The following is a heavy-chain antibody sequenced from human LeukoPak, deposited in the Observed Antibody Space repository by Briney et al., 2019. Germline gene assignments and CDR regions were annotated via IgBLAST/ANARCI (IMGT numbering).Heavy chain of an antibody. Sequence: SETLSLTCTVSGGSINTNIYSISTNVYFWGWIRQPPGKGLEWIGTMSYSGSTYYNPSLKSRVTISVDSSKNQFSLRLSSVTAADTAVYYCARESLTWLQSRTSWFDPWGQGTLVTVSS. V-gene: IGHV4-39*07. CDR1: GGSINTNIYSISTNVYF. D-gene: IGHD5-24*01. J-gene: IGHJ5*02. CDR3: ARESLTWLQSRTSWFDP. CDR2: MSYSGST.